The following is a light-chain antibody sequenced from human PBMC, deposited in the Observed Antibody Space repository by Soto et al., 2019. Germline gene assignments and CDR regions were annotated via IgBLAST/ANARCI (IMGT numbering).Light chain of an antibody. J-gene: IGKJ1*01. Sequence: DIQLTQSPSSLSASVGDRVTITCRVSQGINSYLHWYRQTPGKVPNLLIYGASNLQSGVTSRFSDSRTGTDFTLTISSLQPEDVETNYGQRTYNAPRPFGQGTKVKIK. CDR2: GAS. CDR3: QRTYNAPRP. V-gene: IGKV1-27*01. CDR1: QGINSY.